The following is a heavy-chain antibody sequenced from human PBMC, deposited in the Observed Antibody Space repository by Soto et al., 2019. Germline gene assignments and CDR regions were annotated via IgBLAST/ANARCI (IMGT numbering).Heavy chain of an antibody. V-gene: IGHV1-69*06. J-gene: IGHJ4*02. CDR2: IIPIFGTA. CDR3: ARSRLQEMATTKLPPDY. Sequence: QVQLVQSGAEVKKPGSSVKVSCKASGGTFSSYAISWVRQAPGQGLEWMGGIIPIFGTANYAQKFQGRVTITADKATSTAYMELSSLRSEDTAVYYCARSRLQEMATTKLPPDYWGQGTLVTVSS. D-gene: IGHD5-12*01. CDR1: GGTFSSYA.